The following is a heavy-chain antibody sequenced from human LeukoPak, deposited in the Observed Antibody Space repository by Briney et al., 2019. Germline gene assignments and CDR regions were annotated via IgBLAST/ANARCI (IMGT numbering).Heavy chain of an antibody. Sequence: PSETLSLTCAVYGGSFSGYYWSWIRQPPGKGLEWIGEINHSGSTNYNPSLKSRVTISVDTSKNQFSLKLSSVTAADTAVYYCARDDSETIASIGYWGQGTLVTVSS. CDR3: ARDDSETIASIGY. CDR1: GGSFSGYY. D-gene: IGHD6-13*01. J-gene: IGHJ4*02. CDR2: INHSGST. V-gene: IGHV4-34*01.